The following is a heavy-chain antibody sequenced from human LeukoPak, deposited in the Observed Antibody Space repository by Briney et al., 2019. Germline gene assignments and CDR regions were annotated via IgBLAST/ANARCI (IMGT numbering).Heavy chain of an antibody. D-gene: IGHD6-19*01. CDR2: INPNSGGT. CDR1: GYTFTGYY. J-gene: IGHJ4*02. Sequence: ASVKVSCKASGYTFTGYYMHWVRQAPGQGLEWMGRINPNSGGTNYAQKFQGWVTMTRDTSISTAYMELSRLRSDDTAVYYCARAPTSGDSSGRFDYWGQGTLVTVSS. V-gene: IGHV1-2*04. CDR3: ARAPTSGDSSGRFDY.